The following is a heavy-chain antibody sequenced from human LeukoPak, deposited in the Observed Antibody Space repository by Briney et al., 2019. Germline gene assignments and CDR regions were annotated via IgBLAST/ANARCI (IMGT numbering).Heavy chain of an antibody. CDR2: INHSGST. D-gene: IGHD1/OR15-1a*01. CDR3: SREHYSTSDY. J-gene: IGHJ4*02. Sequence: PSETLSLTCAVYGGSFSGYYWSWIRQPPGKGLEWIGEINHSGSTNYNPSLKSRVTISVDTSKDQFSLKLSSVTAADTAVYYCSREHYSTSDYWGQGILVTVSS. CDR1: GGSFSGYY. V-gene: IGHV4-34*01.